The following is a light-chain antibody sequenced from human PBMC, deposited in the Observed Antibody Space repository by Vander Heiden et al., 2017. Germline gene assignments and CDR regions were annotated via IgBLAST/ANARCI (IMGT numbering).Light chain of an antibody. Sequence: IQITQSPSSLSASVGDRVTITCRASQSISSYLNWYQQKPGKAPKLLIYAASSLQSGVPSRFSGSGSGTDFTLTISSLKPEDFATYYCQQSYSTPITFGQGTRLEIK. V-gene: IGKV1-39*01. CDR3: QQSYSTPIT. J-gene: IGKJ5*01. CDR2: AAS. CDR1: QSISSY.